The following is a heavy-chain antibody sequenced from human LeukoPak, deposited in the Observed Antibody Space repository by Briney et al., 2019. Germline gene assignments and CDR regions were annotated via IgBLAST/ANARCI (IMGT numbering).Heavy chain of an antibody. Sequence: SSETLSLTCTVSGGSISSYYWSWIRQPPGKGLEWIGYIYYSGSTNYNPSLKSRVTISVDTSKNQFSLKLSSVTAADTAVYYCAREKSWSRDYWGQGTLVTVSS. CDR3: AREKSWSRDY. J-gene: IGHJ4*02. D-gene: IGHD2-8*01. CDR2: IYYSGST. CDR1: GGSISSYY. V-gene: IGHV4-59*01.